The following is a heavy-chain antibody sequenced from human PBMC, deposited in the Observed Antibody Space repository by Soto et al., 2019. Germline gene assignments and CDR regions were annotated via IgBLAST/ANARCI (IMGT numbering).Heavy chain of an antibody. CDR3: ARVYDFWSGSDPYYYGMDV. CDR1: GFTFSDYY. Sequence: GGSLRLSCAASGFTFSDYYMSWIRQAPGKGLEWVSYISSSGSTIYYADSVKGRFTISRDNAKNSLYLQMNSLSAEDTAVYYCARVYDFWSGSDPYYYGMDVWGQGTTVTVSS. D-gene: IGHD3-3*01. J-gene: IGHJ6*02. V-gene: IGHV3-11*01. CDR2: ISSSGSTI.